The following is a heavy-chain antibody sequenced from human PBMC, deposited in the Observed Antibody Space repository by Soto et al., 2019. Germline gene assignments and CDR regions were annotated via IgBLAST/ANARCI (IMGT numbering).Heavy chain of an antibody. CDR3: ARGQKLFQDGRFDY. V-gene: IGHV1-18*01. J-gene: IGHJ4*02. CDR2: ISAYNGNT. D-gene: IGHD1-1*01. CDR1: GYTFTSYG. Sequence: QVQLVQSGAEVKKPGASVRVSCKASGYTFTSYGITWVRQAPGQGLEWMGWISAYNGNTNYAQRFQGRVTMTTDTSTTTAYMELRSLRSDDTAVYYCARGQKLFQDGRFDYWGQGTLVTVSS.